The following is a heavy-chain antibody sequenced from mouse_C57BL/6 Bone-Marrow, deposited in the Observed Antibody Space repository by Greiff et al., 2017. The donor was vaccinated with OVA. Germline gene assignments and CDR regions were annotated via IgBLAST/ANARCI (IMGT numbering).Heavy chain of an antibody. CDR3: ARDAWPSRFAY. CDR1: GFTFSDFY. CDR2: SRNKASDYTT. V-gene: IGHV7-1*01. Sequence: EVKLVESGGGLVQSGRSLRLSCATSGFTFSDFYMEWVRQAPGKGLEWIAASRNKASDYTTEYSASVKGRFIVSRDTSQSILYLQMNALRAEDTAMYYCARDAWPSRFAYWGQGTLVTVSA. J-gene: IGHJ3*01.